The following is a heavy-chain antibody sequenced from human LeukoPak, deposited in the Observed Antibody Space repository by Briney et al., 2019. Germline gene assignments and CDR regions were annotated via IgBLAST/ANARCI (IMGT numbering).Heavy chain of an antibody. CDR1: GFTFSSYA. J-gene: IGHJ4*02. V-gene: IGHV3-30-3*01. CDR3: ARARDYYGSGEIDY. CDR2: ISYDGSNK. Sequence: GGSLRLSCAASGFTFSSYAMHWVRQAPAKGLEWVAVISYDGSNKYYADSVKGRFTISRDNSKNTLYLQMNSLRAEDTAVYYCARARDYYGSGEIDYWGQGTLVTVSS. D-gene: IGHD3-10*01.